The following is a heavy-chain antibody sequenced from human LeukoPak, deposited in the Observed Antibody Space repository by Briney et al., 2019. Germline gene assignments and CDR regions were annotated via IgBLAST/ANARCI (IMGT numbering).Heavy chain of an antibody. CDR1: GFTFSSYA. CDR3: AKWIVVVPAAILNDAFDI. D-gene: IGHD2-2*02. V-gene: IGHV3-23*01. Sequence: PGGSLRLSCAASGFTFSSYAMSWVRQAPGKGLEWVSAISGSGGSTYYADSVKGRFTISRDNSKNTLYLQMNSLRAEDTAVYYCAKWIVVVPAAILNDAFDIWGQGTMVTVSS. J-gene: IGHJ3*02. CDR2: ISGSGGST.